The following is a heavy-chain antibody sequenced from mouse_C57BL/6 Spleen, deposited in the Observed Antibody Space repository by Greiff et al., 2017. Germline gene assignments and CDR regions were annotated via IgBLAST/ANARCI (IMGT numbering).Heavy chain of an antibody. D-gene: IGHD2-1*01. J-gene: IGHJ4*01. CDR2: ISSGGDYI. V-gene: IGHV5-9-1*02. CDR1: GFTFSSYA. CDR3: TRDHGNYAMDY. Sequence: EVKLEESGEGLVKPGGSLKLSCAASGFTFSSYAMSWVRQTPEKRLEWVAYISSGGDYIYYADTVKGRFTISRDNARNTLYLQMSSLKSEDTAMYYCTRDHGNYAMDYWGQGTSVTVSS.